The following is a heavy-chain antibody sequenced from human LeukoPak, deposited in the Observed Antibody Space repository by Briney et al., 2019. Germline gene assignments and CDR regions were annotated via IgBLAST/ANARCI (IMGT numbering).Heavy chain of an antibody. Sequence: SETLSLTCTVSGGSISSYYWSWIRQPPGKGLEWIGYIYYSGSTNYNPSLKSRVTISVDTSKNQFSLKLSSVTAADTAVYYCARGMITFGGPLFDYWGQGTPVTVSS. V-gene: IGHV4-59*08. CDR1: GGSISSYY. CDR3: ARGMITFGGPLFDY. D-gene: IGHD3-16*01. CDR2: IYYSGST. J-gene: IGHJ4*02.